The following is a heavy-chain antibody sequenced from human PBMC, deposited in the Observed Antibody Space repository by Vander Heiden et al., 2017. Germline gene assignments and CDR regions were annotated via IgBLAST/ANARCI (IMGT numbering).Heavy chain of an antibody. CDR3: ARDYSYYYGLDV. CDR1: GYTFTNYS. V-gene: IGHV7-4-1*02. J-gene: IGHJ6*02. Sequence: QVQLVQSGSELNKPGASVKASCKASGYTFTNYSYIWVRQAPGQGLQWVGWINTYTGDPTYAQAFTGRFVFSLDTSVTTAYLQISSLEAEDSAVYYCARDYSYYYGLDVWGQGTTVTVSS. CDR2: INTYTGDP.